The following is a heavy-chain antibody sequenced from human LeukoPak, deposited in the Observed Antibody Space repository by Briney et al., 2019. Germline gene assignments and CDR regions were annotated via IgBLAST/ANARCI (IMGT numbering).Heavy chain of an antibody. J-gene: IGHJ4*02. CDR1: GFTFSSYS. CDR3: ARVDYGDHFDY. CDR2: ISSSSSYI. D-gene: IGHD4-17*01. Sequence: GGSLRLFCAASGFTFSSYSMNWVRQAPGKGLEWVSSISSSSSYIYYADSVKGRFTISRDNTKNSLYLQMNSLRAEDTAVYYCARVDYGDHFDYWGQGTLVTVSS. V-gene: IGHV3-21*01.